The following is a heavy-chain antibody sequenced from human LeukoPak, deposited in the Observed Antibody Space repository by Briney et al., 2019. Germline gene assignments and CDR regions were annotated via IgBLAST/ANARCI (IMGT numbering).Heavy chain of an antibody. V-gene: IGHV4-30-4*01. D-gene: IGHD3-16*01. J-gene: IGHJ5*02. Sequence: PSETLSLTCTVSGGSISSGDYYWSWIRQPPGKGLEWIGYIYYSGSTYYNPSLKSRVTISVDTSKNQFSLKLSSVTAADTAVYYCARATMGVWFDPWGQGTLVTVSS. CDR1: GGSISSGDYY. CDR3: ARATMGVWFDP. CDR2: IYYSGST.